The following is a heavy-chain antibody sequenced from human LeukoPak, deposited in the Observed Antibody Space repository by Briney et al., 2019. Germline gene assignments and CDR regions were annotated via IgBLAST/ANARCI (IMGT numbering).Heavy chain of an antibody. J-gene: IGHJ4*02. CDR2: IYDSGST. D-gene: IGHD1-26*01. Sequence: SETLSLTCTVSGGSIRSSYYYWGWIRQPPGKGLEWIGSIYDSGSTYYNPSLKSRVTISVDTSKNQFSLKLSSVTAADTAVYYCARSGSYYPFDYWSQGTLVTVSS. CDR3: ARSGSYYPFDY. V-gene: IGHV4-39*01. CDR1: GGSIRSSYYY.